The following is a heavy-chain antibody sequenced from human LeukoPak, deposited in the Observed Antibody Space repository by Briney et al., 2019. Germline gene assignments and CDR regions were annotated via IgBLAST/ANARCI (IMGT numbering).Heavy chain of an antibody. CDR2: MSPNSGNT. CDR3: ATCGGDCGGAFDV. D-gene: IGHD2-21*02. J-gene: IGHJ3*01. V-gene: IGHV1-8*01. Sequence: ASVKVSCKASGYTFTSYDINWLRQATGQGLEWMGWMSPNSGNTGYEQKFQGRVTLTRNTSISTAYMELSSLRSEGTAVYYCATCGGDCGGAFDVWGQGTMVTVSS. CDR1: GYTFTSYD.